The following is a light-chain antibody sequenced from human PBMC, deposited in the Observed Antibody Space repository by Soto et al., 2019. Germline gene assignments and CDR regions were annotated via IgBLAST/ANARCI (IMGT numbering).Light chain of an antibody. CDR2: AAS. J-gene: IGKJ1*01. V-gene: IGKV3-15*01. CDR1: QSVSSN. Sequence: EIVMTQSPATLSVSPGERATLSCRASQSVSSNLAWYQQKPGQAPRLLIYAASTRATGIPARFSDSGSGTQLTLTIGSLQSEDFAVYYCQQYNNWHPWTFGPGTKVDIK. CDR3: QQYNNWHPWT.